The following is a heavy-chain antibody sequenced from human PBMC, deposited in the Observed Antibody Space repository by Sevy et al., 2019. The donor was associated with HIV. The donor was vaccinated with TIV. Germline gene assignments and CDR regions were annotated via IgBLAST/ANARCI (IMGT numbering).Heavy chain of an antibody. J-gene: IGHJ4*02. V-gene: IGHV3-30*04. CDR3: ARDWGTPPTAILYHFDF. Sequence: GGSLRLSCVASTFTFSHYAMHWVRQAPGKGLQWVASISYNGEDENYAHSVAGRFTISRDNPKNTLFLQMSSLRPEDTALYYCARDWGTPPTAILYHFDFWGQGIPVTVSS. CDR2: ISYNGEDE. D-gene: IGHD3-16*01. CDR1: TFTFSHYA.